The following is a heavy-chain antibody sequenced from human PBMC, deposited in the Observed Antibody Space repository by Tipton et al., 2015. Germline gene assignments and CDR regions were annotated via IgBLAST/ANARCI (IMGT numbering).Heavy chain of an antibody. CDR2: IGTSGSYI. Sequence: SLRLSCAASGFTLSDYYMSWIRQAPGKGLEWVSSIGTSGSYIYYADSVKGRFTISRDNAKNSLYLQMNSLRDEDTAVYYCARRSAIAARQDFDYWGQGTLVTVSS. CDR3: ARRSAIAARQDFDY. V-gene: IGHV3-11*04. CDR1: GFTLSDYY. J-gene: IGHJ4*02. D-gene: IGHD6-6*01.